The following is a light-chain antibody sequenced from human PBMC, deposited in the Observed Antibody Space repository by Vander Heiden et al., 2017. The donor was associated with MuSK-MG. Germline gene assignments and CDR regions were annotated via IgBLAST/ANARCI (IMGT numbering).Light chain of an antibody. CDR3: QQENSSPHT. Sequence: DIQMTQSPSTLSASIGDRVTITCRASQSISTWLAWYQQKPGKAPKLLIYKASSLESGVPSRFSGSGSGTEFTLTISSLQPDDFATYYCQQENSSPHTFGGGTKVDIK. V-gene: IGKV1-5*03. CDR1: QSISTW. J-gene: IGKJ4*01. CDR2: KAS.